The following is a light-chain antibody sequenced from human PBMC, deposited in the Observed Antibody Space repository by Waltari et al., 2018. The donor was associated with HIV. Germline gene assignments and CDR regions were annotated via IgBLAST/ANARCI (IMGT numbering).Light chain of an antibody. J-gene: IGLJ3*02. CDR2: DVS. Sequence: QSALTQPASVSGSPGQSITISCPGTSSDVGDYTSVSWYQQHPGKAPKLIIYDVSNRPSGVSNRFSGSKSGNTASLTISGPQAEDEADYYCSSYTSSSTLEGVFGGGTKLTVL. V-gene: IGLV2-14*03. CDR1: SSDVGDYTS. CDR3: SSYTSSSTLEGV.